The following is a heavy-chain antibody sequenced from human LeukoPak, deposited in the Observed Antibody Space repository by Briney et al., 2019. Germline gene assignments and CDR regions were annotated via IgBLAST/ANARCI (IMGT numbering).Heavy chain of an antibody. J-gene: IGHJ4*02. CDR1: GFSFSSYA. V-gene: IGHV3-30*04. CDR3: ARGAYNGYDSPDYLDY. Sequence: PGRSLRLSCAASGFSFSSYALHCVRQAPGKGLEWVALISYDGKYKYYADSVRGRFTISRDSSKNTLYLQMNSLRPEDTAVYYCARGAYNGYDSPDYLDYWGQGTLVTVSS. D-gene: IGHD5-12*01. CDR2: ISYDGKYK.